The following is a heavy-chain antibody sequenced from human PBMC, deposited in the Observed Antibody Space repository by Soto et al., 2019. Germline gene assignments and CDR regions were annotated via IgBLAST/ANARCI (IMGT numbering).Heavy chain of an antibody. D-gene: IGHD4-17*01. CDR3: ARGPGDTDFDY. J-gene: IGHJ4*02. Sequence: SETLSLTCAVYGGSFSGYYWSWIRQPPGKGLEWIGEINHSGSTNYNPSLKGRVTISVDTSKNQFSLKLSSVTAADTAVYYCARGPGDTDFDYWGQGTLVTVSS. V-gene: IGHV4-34*01. CDR2: INHSGST. CDR1: GGSFSGYY.